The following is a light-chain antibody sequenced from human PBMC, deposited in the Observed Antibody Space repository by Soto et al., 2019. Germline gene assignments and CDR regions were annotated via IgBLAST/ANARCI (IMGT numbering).Light chain of an antibody. CDR3: QQYYSTPPIT. CDR1: QSVLYSSNNKNY. CDR2: WAS. J-gene: IGKJ5*01. V-gene: IGKV4-1*01. Sequence: DIVMTQSPDSLAVSLGERATINCKSSQSVLYSSNNKNYLAWYQQKPGQPPKLLIYWASTRESGVPDRFSGSRSGTDFTLTISSLQAEDVAVYYCQQYYSTPPITFGQGKRLEIK.